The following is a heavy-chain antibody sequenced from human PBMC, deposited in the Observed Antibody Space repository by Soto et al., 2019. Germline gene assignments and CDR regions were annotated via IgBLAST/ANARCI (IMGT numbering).Heavy chain of an antibody. V-gene: IGHV3-11*01. CDR1: GFTFSDYY. CDR3: EGVEYLRKPSCFFDF. J-gene: IGHJ4*02. CDR2: ISGSASTI. Sequence: PGGSLRLSCADSGFTFSDYYMSWIRQAPGKGLEWISHISGSASTIYYADSVKGRFTISMDNAKSSLYLQMNSLRAEDTAVYYWEGVEYLRKPSCFFDFWGQGPLVPVSS. D-gene: IGHD2-2*01.